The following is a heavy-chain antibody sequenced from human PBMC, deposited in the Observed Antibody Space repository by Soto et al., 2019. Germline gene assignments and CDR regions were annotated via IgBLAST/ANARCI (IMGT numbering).Heavy chain of an antibody. CDR3: AKFGCGDFKSSRIPRGGMDV. CDR2: IYPGDSQT. J-gene: IGHJ6*02. Sequence: GESLKISCKGSLYSFSTYCIACVRQVPGKGLEWMCIIYPGDSQTIYSPSFQDQVTISVDNSIATAYLQLSSLRASDTAIYYCAKFGCGDFKSSRIPRGGMDVWGLGTTVTVSS. CDR1: LYSFSTYC. D-gene: IGHD3-10*01. V-gene: IGHV5-51*01.